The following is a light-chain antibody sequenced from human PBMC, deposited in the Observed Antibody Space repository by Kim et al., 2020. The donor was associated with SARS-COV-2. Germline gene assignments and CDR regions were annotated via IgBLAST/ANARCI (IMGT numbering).Light chain of an antibody. CDR2: GAS. CDR3: QQYDSPPWT. CDR1: QSVRSSY. Sequence: APGERATLYCRASQSVRSSYIAWYQQKPGQAPRLLIYGASSGATGIPDRFRGSGSGTDFTLTISRLEPEDFAVYYCQQYDSPPWTFGQGTKVEIK. J-gene: IGKJ1*01. V-gene: IGKV3-20*01.